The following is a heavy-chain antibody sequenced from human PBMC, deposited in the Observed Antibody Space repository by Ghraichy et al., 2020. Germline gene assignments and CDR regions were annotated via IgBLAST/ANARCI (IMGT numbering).Heavy chain of an antibody. CDR1: GGSMTSYY. CDR3: ARERGTLFGNYYYGMDV. Sequence: SQTLSLTCIVSGGSMTSYYWSWIRQPPGKRLEWIGYIHSNGSTNYNPSFKSRVTISEDTSKNQFTLKLSSLTAADTAVYYCARERGTLFGNYYYGMDVWGQGTTVTVSS. J-gene: IGHJ6*02. D-gene: IGHD3-9*01. V-gene: IGHV4-59*01. CDR2: IHSNGST.